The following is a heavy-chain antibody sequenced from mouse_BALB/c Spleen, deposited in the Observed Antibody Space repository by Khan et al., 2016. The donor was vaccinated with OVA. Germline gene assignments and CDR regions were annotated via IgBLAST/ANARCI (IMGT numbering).Heavy chain of an antibody. CDR3: TRRDYYAYDWFSDV. CDR2: FNPNNGGT. CDR1: GYTFTEYT. D-gene: IGHD1-2*01. V-gene: IGHV1-18*01. J-gene: IGHJ1*01. Sequence: EVQLQQSGPELVKPGASVRISCKTSGYTFTEYTMHWVKQSHGKSLEWLGGFNPNNGGTSYNQKFKGKATLTGDKSSSTAYMALRSLTSEDSAVYYCTRRDYYAYDWFSDVWGAGTTVTVSS.